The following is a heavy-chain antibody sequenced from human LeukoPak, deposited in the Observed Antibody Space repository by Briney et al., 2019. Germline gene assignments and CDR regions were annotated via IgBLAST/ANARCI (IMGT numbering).Heavy chain of an antibody. Sequence: GGSLRLSCAASGFTFSSYAMTWVRQAPGKGLEWVSAISGSGGSTYYADSVKGRFTISRDNSKNTLYLQMNSLRAEDTAVYYCAKVGPRDXYREYYFDYWGQGTLVTVSS. CDR3: AKVGPRDXYREYYFDY. V-gene: IGHV3-23*01. J-gene: IGHJ4*02. CDR2: ISGSGGST. CDR1: GFTFSSYA. D-gene: IGHD5-24*01.